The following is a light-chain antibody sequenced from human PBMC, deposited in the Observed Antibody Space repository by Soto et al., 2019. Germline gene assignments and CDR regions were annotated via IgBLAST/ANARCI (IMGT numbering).Light chain of an antibody. J-gene: IGKJ1*01. V-gene: IGKV3-11*01. Sequence: IVVTDSPSTLSLSPGERASLSCRASQSVSSYLALYQQKPGQAPRLLIYDASNRATGVPARFSGSGSGTDFTLTISSLEPEDFAVYYCQQRSNWPPITFGQGTKVDIK. CDR1: QSVSSY. CDR3: QQRSNWPPIT. CDR2: DAS.